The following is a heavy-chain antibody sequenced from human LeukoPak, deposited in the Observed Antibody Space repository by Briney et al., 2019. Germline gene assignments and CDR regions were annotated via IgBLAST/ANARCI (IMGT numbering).Heavy chain of an antibody. J-gene: IGHJ4*02. CDR1: GYTLTELS. D-gene: IGHD4-23*01. Sequence: ASVKVSCKVSGYTLTELSMHWVRQAPGKGLEWMGGFDPEDGETIYAQKFQGRVTMTEDTSTDTAYMELSSLRSEDTAVYYCATCPVVTPDLDYWGQGTLVTVSS. CDR3: ATCPVVTPDLDY. V-gene: IGHV1-24*01. CDR2: FDPEDGET.